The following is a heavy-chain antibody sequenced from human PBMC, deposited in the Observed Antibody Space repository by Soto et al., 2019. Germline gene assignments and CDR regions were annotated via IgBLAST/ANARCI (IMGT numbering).Heavy chain of an antibody. CDR1: GYTFTDYA. CDR3: ARFDGLSAGFDP. J-gene: IGHJ5*02. V-gene: IGHV1-18*01. D-gene: IGHD3-9*01. Sequence: QVQLVQSGAEVKKPGASVKVSCKASGYTFTDYAVSWVRQAPGQGLEWMGWISAYNDNINYAQKFQGRVTMTTDTSMSTVYMELRSLTSDDTAVYFCARFDGLSAGFDPWGQGTPVTVSS. CDR2: ISAYNDNI.